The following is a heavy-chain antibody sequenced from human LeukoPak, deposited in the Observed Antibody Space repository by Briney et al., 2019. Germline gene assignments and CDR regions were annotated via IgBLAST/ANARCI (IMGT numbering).Heavy chain of an antibody. CDR2: IYSGGST. D-gene: IGHD3-22*01. V-gene: IGHV3-53*01. Sequence: GGSLRLSCAASGFTFSTYSINWVRQAPGKGLEWVSVIYSGGSTYYADSVKGRFTISRDNSKNTLYLQMNSLRAEDTAVYYCARDGVYYYDSSAPYYFDYWGQGTLVTVSS. CDR1: GFTFSTYS. J-gene: IGHJ4*02. CDR3: ARDGVYYYDSSAPYYFDY.